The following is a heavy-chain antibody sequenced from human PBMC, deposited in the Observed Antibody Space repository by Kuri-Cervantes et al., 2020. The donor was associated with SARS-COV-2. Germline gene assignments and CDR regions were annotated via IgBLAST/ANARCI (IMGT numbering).Heavy chain of an antibody. Sequence: ETLSLTCTVSGGSIDSSSIYWGWIRQPPGKGLEWIGNIYYTGTTYYNPSLKSRVTISVDTSKEQFSLKLSSVTAADTAIYYCATFTVTTKFDNWGQGTLVTVSS. D-gene: IGHD4-17*01. CDR3: ATFTVTTKFDN. J-gene: IGHJ4*02. CDR1: GGSIDSSSIY. V-gene: IGHV4-39*01. CDR2: IYYTGTT.